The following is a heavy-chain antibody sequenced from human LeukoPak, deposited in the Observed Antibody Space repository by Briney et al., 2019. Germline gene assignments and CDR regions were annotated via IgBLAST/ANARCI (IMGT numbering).Heavy chain of an antibody. CDR3: ARDPYCSGGSCYLNWFDP. V-gene: IGHV4-4*07. Sequence: SETLSLTCTVSGVSISSYYWSWIRQPAGKGLEWIGRIYSSGSTNYNPSLKSRVTMSVDTSNNQFSLKLSSVTAADTAVYYCARDPYCSGGSCYLNWFDPWGQGTLVTVSS. CDR2: IYSSGST. CDR1: GVSISSYY. J-gene: IGHJ5*02. D-gene: IGHD2-15*01.